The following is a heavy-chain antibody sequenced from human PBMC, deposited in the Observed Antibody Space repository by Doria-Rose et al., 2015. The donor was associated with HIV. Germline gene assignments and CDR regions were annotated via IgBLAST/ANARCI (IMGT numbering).Heavy chain of an antibody. CDR2: IFYTGST. D-gene: IGHD1-26*01. Sequence: VQLVESGPGLVKPSKTLSLTCSVSGGSISHYYWSWIRQPPGKGLAYIADIFYTGSTNYSPSRKSRVSISIDTSKNKLSLRLSSVTAADTAVYYCARVLSGTYDYWGQGTLVTVSS. CDR1: GGSISHYY. V-gene: IGHV4-59*01. J-gene: IGHJ4*02. CDR3: ARVLSGTYDY.